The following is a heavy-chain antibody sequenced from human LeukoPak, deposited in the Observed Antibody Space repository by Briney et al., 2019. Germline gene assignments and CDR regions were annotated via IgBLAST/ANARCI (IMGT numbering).Heavy chain of an antibody. D-gene: IGHD3-10*01. Sequence: GGSLRLSCAASGFTFSSYGMHWVRQAPGKGLEWVAVISYDGSNKYYADSVKGRFTISRDSSKNTLYLQMNSLRAEDTAVYYCARDYYYGSRSPNNYYGMDVWGQGATVTVSS. CDR2: ISYDGSNK. J-gene: IGHJ6*02. CDR3: ARDYYYGSRSPNNYYGMDV. CDR1: GFTFSSYG. V-gene: IGHV3-30*03.